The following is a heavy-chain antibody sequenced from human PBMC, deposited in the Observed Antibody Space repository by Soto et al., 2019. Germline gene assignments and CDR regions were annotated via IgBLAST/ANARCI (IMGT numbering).Heavy chain of an antibody. Sequence: TSAVHHDSLGRGSYWSWIRQPPGKGLEWVASIYHTGTTYYNPSLTSRVTISVDTSRNQFSLKPTSVTAADSALYYAARTDSVYF. CDR1: HDSLGRGSY. J-gene: IGHJ4*01. CDR2: IYHTGTT. CDR3: ARTDSVYF. V-gene: IGHV4-38-2*01. D-gene: IGHD1-26*01.